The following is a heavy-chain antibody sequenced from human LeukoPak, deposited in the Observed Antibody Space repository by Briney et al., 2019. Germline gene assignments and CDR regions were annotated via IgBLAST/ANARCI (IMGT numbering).Heavy chain of an antibody. CDR1: GGTFSSYA. J-gene: IGHJ4*02. CDR2: IIPILGIA. Sequence: GASVRVSCKASGGTFSSYAISWVRQAPGQGLEWMGRIIPILGIANYAQKFQGRVTITADKSTSTAYMELSGLRSEDTAVYYCARSPLVVGAPDYWGQGTLVTVSS. CDR3: ARSPLVVGAPDY. V-gene: IGHV1-69*04. D-gene: IGHD1-26*01.